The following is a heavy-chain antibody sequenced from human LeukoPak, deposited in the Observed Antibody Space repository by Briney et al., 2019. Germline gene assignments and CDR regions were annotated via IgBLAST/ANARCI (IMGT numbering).Heavy chain of an antibody. CDR2: INQHGTDK. V-gene: IGHV3-7*05. D-gene: IGHD5-12*01. CDR3: ARGYSGYDWGYYFDY. CDR1: GFTFSSYW. Sequence: GGSLRLSCAASGFTFSSYWMSWVRQAPGKGLEWVANINQHGTDKYYVDSVRGRFTISRDNAKNSLYLQMNSLRAEDTALYYCARGYSGYDWGYYFDYWGQGILVTVSS. J-gene: IGHJ4*02.